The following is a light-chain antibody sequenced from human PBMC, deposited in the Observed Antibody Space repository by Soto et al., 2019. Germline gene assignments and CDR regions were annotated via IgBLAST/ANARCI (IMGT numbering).Light chain of an antibody. V-gene: IGKV3-20*01. CDR1: QSVTSNY. CDR3: QQYGSSPRLA. J-gene: IGKJ4*01. Sequence: SVLTQSQGTLSLNPGERANLSCRASQSVTSNYLAWYQQKPGQAPRLLIFGASIRDTGIPDRLSGSGSGTDFTLSISRLEPEDFGVYYCQQYGSSPRLAFGGGTKVDIK. CDR2: GAS.